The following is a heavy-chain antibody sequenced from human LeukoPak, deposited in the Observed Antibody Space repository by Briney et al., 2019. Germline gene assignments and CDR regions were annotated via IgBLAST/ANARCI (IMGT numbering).Heavy chain of an antibody. Sequence: SETLSLTCTVSGGSISSYYWSWIRQPPGKGLEWIAYISDIGSINYNPSLKSRVTISLDTSKNQFSLKLRSVTAADTAVYYCAGHHPRNTVDFWGQGPLVTVSS. D-gene: IGHD2/OR15-2a*01. J-gene: IGHJ4*02. CDR3: AGHHPRNTVDF. CDR1: GGSISSYY. CDR2: ISDIGSI. V-gene: IGHV4-59*08.